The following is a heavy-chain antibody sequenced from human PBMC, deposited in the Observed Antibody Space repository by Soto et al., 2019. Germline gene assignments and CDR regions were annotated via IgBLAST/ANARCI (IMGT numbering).Heavy chain of an antibody. CDR2: MIPTVGF. CDR1: GGSFTDYY. V-gene: IGHV4-34*04. D-gene: IGHD1-1*01. CDR3: ARGRQRPSAAYKGHGYYGMDV. J-gene: IGHJ6*02. Sequence: SETLSLTCAVYGGSFTDYYCSWIRQPPGKGLEWIGEMIPTVGFDTNPSPNRRATISVNTTKNQITLKLSSVTTADTALYYCARGRQRPSAAYKGHGYYGMDVWGQGTTVTVSS.